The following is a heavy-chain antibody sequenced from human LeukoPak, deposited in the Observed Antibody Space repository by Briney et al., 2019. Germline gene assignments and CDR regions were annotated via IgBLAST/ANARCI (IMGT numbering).Heavy chain of an antibody. Sequence: GGSLRLSCAASGFTFSSYAMHWVRQAPGKGLEWVAVISYDGSNKYYADSVKGRFTISRDNSKNTLYLQMNSLRAEDTAVYYCAIDQGYGDYVLLDYWGQGTLVTVSS. J-gene: IGHJ4*02. CDR1: GFTFSSYA. D-gene: IGHD4-17*01. CDR3: AIDQGYGDYVLLDY. CDR2: ISYDGSNK. V-gene: IGHV3-30-3*01.